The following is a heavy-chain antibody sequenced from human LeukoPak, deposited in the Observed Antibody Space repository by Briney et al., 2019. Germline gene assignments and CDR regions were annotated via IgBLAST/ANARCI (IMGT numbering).Heavy chain of an antibody. J-gene: IGHJ4*02. CDR2: IYYSGST. Sequence: PSETLSLTCTVSGGSISSYYWSWIRQPPGKGLEWIGHIYYSGSTKYNPSLKSRVTISVDTSKNQFSLKLSSVTAADTAVYYCARPKPYCSSTSCSDYWGRGTLVTVSS. CDR1: GGSISSYY. V-gene: IGHV4-59*12. CDR3: ARPKPYCSSTSCSDY. D-gene: IGHD2-2*01.